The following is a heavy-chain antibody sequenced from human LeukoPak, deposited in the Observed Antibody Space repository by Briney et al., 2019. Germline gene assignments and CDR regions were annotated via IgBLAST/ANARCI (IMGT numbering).Heavy chain of an antibody. CDR1: GGSFSGYY. D-gene: IGHD5-12*01. CDR2: INHSGST. V-gene: IGHV4-34*01. CDR3: ARGGDSGYDF. J-gene: IGHJ4*02. Sequence: RASETLSLTCAVYGGSFSGYYWSWIRQPPGKGLEWIGEINHSGSTNYNPSLKSRVTVSVDTSKNQFSLKLSSVTAADTAVYYCARGGDSGYDFGGQGTLVTVSS.